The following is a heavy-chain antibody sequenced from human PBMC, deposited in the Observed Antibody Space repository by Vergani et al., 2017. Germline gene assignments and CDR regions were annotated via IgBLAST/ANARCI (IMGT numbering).Heavy chain of an antibody. CDR3: AKDKGITIFGEVAFGYRDV. Sequence: EVQLVESGGVVVQPGGSLRLSCAASVYTFDDFTMHWVRQAPGKGLEWVSLISWDGGSTYYADSVQGRFTISRDNSKNSLYLQMNSLRTEDTALYYCAKDKGITIFGEVAFGYRDVWGKGTTVTVSS. J-gene: IGHJ6*03. V-gene: IGHV3-43*01. CDR1: VYTFDDFT. D-gene: IGHD3-3*01. CDR2: ISWDGGST.